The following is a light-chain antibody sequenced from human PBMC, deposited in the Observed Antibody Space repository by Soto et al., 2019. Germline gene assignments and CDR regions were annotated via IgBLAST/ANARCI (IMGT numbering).Light chain of an antibody. CDR1: QSVGSN. CDR3: HHYNNWPPGT. CDR2: HAS. J-gene: IGKJ1*01. V-gene: IGKV3-15*01. Sequence: EIVMTQSPATLSVYPGERATLSCRASQSVGSNLAWYQQKPGQAPRLLIYHASTRAAGGPARFSGSGSGTEFTLTISSLQSEDFAVYYCHHYNNWPPGTFGQGTKVEIK.